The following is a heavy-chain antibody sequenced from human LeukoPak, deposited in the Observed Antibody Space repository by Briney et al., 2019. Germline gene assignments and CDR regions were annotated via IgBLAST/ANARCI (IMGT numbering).Heavy chain of an antibody. CDR1: GYTFTGYY. V-gene: IGHV1-18*04. CDR2: ISAYSGYT. J-gene: IGHJ4*02. CDR3: ARDAVSTTTAGGIDY. D-gene: IGHD5/OR15-5a*01. Sequence: VASVKVSCKASGYTFTGYYMHWVRQAPGQGLEWMGWISAYSGYTHYAQKIQGRVTVTTEASTSTAYMELRSLTSYDTAVYYCARDAVSTTTAGGIDYWGQGTLVTVSS.